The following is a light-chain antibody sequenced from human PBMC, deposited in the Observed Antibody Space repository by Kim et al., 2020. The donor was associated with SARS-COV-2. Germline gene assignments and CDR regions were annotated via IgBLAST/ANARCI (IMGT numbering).Light chain of an antibody. Sequence: QSVLTQPPSASGNPGQRVTISCSGSSSNIGSNTVNWYQQLPGTAPKLLIYNNNQRPSGVPDRFSGSKSGTSASLAISGLQSEDEADYYCAAWDDSLNGVVFGGGTQLTVL. V-gene: IGLV1-44*01. J-gene: IGLJ2*01. CDR1: SSNIGSNT. CDR3: AAWDDSLNGVV. CDR2: NNN.